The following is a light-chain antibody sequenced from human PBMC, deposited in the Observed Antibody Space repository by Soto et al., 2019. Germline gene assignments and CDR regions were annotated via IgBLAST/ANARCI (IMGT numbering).Light chain of an antibody. Sequence: LSESPLCLSLYPGETYTPSCVASPSVRLYLAWDPQNPVQSPGPPIYDAPNGAICIPARSSGSWSGTYFTLTISSLVPEDFAVYYCRQRSNWPVGTFGQGTRLEIK. CDR1: PSVRLY. J-gene: IGKJ5*01. CDR3: RQRSNWPVGT. V-gene: IGKV3-11*01. CDR2: DAP.